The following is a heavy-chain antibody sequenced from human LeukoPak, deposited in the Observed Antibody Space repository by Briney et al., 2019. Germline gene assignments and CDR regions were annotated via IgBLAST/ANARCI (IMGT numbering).Heavy chain of an antibody. V-gene: IGHV3-21*01. CDR1: GFTFSSYS. J-gene: IGHJ5*02. CDR2: ISSSSSYI. Sequence: PGGSLRLSCAASGFTFSSYSMNWVRQAPGKGLEWVSSISSSSSYIYYADSVKGRFTISRDNAKNSLYLQMNSLRAEDTAVYYCASQVASYNWFDPWGQGTLVTASS. CDR3: ASQVASYNWFDP.